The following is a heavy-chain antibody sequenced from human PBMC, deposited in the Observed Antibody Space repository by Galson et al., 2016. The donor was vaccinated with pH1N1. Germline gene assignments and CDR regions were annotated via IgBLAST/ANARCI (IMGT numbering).Heavy chain of an antibody. CDR2: IISAADSGTT. CDR3: TTDQSIVGATTHYFDY. D-gene: IGHD1-26*01. Sequence: SLRLSCAVSGITFSDAWMSWVRQAPGKGLEWVARIISAADSGTTDYAAPVKGRFTISRDDSRDTLYLHLNSLKTEDTAVYYCTTDQSIVGATTHYFDYWGQGTLVTVSS. CDR1: GITFSDAW. V-gene: IGHV3-15*01. J-gene: IGHJ4*02.